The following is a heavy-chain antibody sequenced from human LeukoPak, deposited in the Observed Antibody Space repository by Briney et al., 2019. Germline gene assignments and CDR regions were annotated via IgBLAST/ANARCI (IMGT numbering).Heavy chain of an antibody. J-gene: IGHJ3*02. CDR3: ARAYGYSSGDALDI. Sequence: PGGSLRLSCAASGFTFDDYGMSWVRQALGKGLEWVSGINWNGGSTSYVDSVKGRFTISRDNAKNSLYLQMNSLRAEDTALYHCARAYGYSSGDALDIWGQGTLVTVSS. V-gene: IGHV3-20*01. CDR2: INWNGGST. D-gene: IGHD6-19*01. CDR1: GFTFDDYG.